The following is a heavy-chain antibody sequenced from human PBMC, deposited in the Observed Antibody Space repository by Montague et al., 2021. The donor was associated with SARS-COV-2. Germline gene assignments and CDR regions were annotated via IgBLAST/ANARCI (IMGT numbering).Heavy chain of an antibody. CDR3: SRGTLRFGMDV. V-gene: IGHV6-1*01. CDR1: EDSVSRHTAF. J-gene: IGHJ6*02. D-gene: IGHD4-17*01. CDR2: TYYRSKWQN. Sequence: CAISEDSVSRHTAFWNWVRQSPSRGLEFLGRTYYRSKWQNDYAVSVRRRITINPDTSKNQFSLHLNSVTPEDTAVFYCSRGTLRFGMDVWGQGTTVTVSS.